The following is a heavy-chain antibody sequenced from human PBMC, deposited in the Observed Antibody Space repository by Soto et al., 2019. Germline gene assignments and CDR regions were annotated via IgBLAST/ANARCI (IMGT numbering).Heavy chain of an antibody. CDR2: IYYSGST. CDR1: GGSISSGGYY. D-gene: IGHD2-15*01. J-gene: IGHJ4*02. CDR3: ASGGVCRGGRCYRVGLFDY. V-gene: IGHV4-31*03. Sequence: SETLSLTCTVSGGSISSGGYYWSWNRQHPGQGLEWLGYIYYSGSTYYNPSLKSRVTISVDTSKNQFSLTLSSVTAADTAVYYCASGGVCRGGRCYRVGLFDYWGQGTLVTVPS.